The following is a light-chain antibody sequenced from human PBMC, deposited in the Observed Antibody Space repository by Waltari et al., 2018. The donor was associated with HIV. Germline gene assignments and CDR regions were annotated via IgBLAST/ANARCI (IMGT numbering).Light chain of an antibody. CDR3: QVWDSSSDLSWV. J-gene: IGLJ3*02. Sequence: SYVLTQPPSVSVAPGKTARITCGGNNIGSKSVHWYQQKPGQAPVLVIYYDSDRHSGIPERFSGSNSGNTATLTISRVEAGDEADYYCQVWDSSSDLSWVFGGGTKLTVL. CDR2: YDS. V-gene: IGLV3-21*04. CDR1: NIGSKS.